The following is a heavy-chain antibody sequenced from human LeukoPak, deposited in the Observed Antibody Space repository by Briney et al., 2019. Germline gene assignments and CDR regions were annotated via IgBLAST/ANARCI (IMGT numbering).Heavy chain of an antibody. D-gene: IGHD5-24*01. CDR3: AREGMGYLDS. CDR1: GFTFSSYA. Sequence: GRSLRLSCAASGFTFSSYAMHWVRQAPGKGLEWVAIIYSGGFTYYRDSVKGRFTIYRDNSKNTVYLQMNSLRVEDTAVYYCAREGMGYLDSWGQGTLVTVSS. V-gene: IGHV3-66*01. J-gene: IGHJ4*02. CDR2: IYSGGFT.